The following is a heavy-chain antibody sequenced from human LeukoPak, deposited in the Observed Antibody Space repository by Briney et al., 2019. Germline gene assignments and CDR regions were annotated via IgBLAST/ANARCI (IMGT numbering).Heavy chain of an antibody. D-gene: IGHD6-13*01. J-gene: IGHJ4*02. CDR1: GGTFSSYA. CDR2: IIPILGIA. V-gene: IGHV1-69*04. Sequence: GASVKVSCKASGGTFSSYAISWVRQAPGQGLEWMGRIIPILGIANYAQKFQGRVTITADKSTSTAYMELSSLRSEDTAVYYCARDRAGIAAASDYWGQGTLVTVSS. CDR3: ARDRAGIAAASDY.